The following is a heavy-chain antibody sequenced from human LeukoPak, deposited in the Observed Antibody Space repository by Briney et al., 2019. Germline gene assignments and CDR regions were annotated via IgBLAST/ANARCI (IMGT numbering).Heavy chain of an antibody. V-gene: IGHV1-8*03. CDR1: GYTFTSYD. D-gene: IGHD3-22*01. CDR3: ARGYDSSGYYYFDY. J-gene: IGHJ4*02. CDR2: MNPNSGNT. Sequence: ASVKVSCKASGYTFTSYDINWVRQATGQGLEWMGWMNPNSGNTRYAQKFQGRVTITRNTSISTAYMELSSLRSEDTAVYYCARGYDSSGYYYFDYWGQGTLVTVSS.